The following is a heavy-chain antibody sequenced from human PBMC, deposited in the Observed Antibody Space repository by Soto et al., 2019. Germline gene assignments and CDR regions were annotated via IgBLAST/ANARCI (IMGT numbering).Heavy chain of an antibody. CDR3: ARLVGVSDTAMVTGLDY. Sequence: SETLSLTCAVYGGSFSGYYWSWIRQPPGKGLEWIGEINHSGSTNYNPSLKSRVTISVGTSKNQFSLKLSSVTAADTAVYYCARLVGVSDTAMVTGLDYWGQGTLVTVSS. CDR2: INHSGST. V-gene: IGHV4-34*01. J-gene: IGHJ4*02. CDR1: GGSFSGYY. D-gene: IGHD5-18*01.